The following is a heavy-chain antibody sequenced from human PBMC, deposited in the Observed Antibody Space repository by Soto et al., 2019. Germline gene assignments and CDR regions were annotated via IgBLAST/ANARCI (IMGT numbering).Heavy chain of an antibody. Sequence: PSETLSLTCTVSGGSMSSSSNYWVWIRQPPGKGLEWIGSVYYNGNTYYNPSLKSRVTMSVDTSKNQFSLKVSSVTAADTAIYYCAESXWHQLLIDYWGQGTLVTVSS. CDR2: VYYNGNT. CDR3: AESXWHQLLIDY. V-gene: IGHV4-39*01. J-gene: IGHJ4*02. CDR1: GGSMSSSSNY. D-gene: IGHD2-21*01.